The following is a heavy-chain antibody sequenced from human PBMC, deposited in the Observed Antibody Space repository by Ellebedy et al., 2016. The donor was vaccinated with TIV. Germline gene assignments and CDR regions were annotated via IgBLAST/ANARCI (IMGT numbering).Heavy chain of an antibody. Sequence: MPGGSLRLSCTVSGGSISPYYCSWIRQPPGKGLEWIGYIYYSGSADYNPSLRSRVTISLDTSKNQFSLNLRSVTAADTAVYYCARSNWGFDYWGQGTLVTVSS. CDR2: IYYSGSA. D-gene: IGHD7-27*01. CDR3: ARSNWGFDY. V-gene: IGHV4-59*01. CDR1: GGSISPYY. J-gene: IGHJ4*02.